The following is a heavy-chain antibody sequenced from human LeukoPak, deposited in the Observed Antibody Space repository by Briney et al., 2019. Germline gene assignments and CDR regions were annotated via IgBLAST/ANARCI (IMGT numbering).Heavy chain of an antibody. CDR3: AMSVEMPPIPSFDY. V-gene: IGHV1-69*13. CDR2: IIPIFGTT. D-gene: IGHD5-24*01. Sequence: ASVKVSCKASGGTFIRYAVSWVRQAPGQGLEWMAKIIPIFGTTNYAQKFQGRVTITADESATTSYLELNSLRSEDTAVYYCAMSVEMPPIPSFDYWGQGTLVTVSS. J-gene: IGHJ4*02. CDR1: GGTFIRYA.